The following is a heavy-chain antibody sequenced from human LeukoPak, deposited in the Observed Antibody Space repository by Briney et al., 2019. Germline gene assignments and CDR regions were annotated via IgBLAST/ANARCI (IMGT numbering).Heavy chain of an antibody. CDR1: GFSFSSYS. D-gene: IGHD6-19*01. CDR3: AREGTAVAVDY. J-gene: IGHJ4*02. Sequence: GGSLRLSCAASGFSFSSYSMNWFRQAPGKGLEWVSYINSRSSSKYYADSLKGRFTISRDNAKNSLYLQMNSLRDDDTAMYYCAREGTAVAVDYWGQGTLVTVSS. V-gene: IGHV3-48*02. CDR2: INSRSSSK.